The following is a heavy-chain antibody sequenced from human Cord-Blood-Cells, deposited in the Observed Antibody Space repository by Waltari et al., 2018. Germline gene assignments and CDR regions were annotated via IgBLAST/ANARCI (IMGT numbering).Heavy chain of an antibody. V-gene: IGHV4-4*07. J-gene: IGHJ3*02. D-gene: IGHD2-2*01. CDR2: IYTSGST. CDR3: ARDQGGYCSSTSCYAFDI. CDR1: GGPISSYY. Sequence: VQLQESGPGLVKPSETLSLTCTVSGGPISSYYWSWIRQPAGKGLEWIGRIYTSGSTNYNPSLKSRVTMSVDTSKNQFSLKLSSVTAADTAVYYCARDQGGYCSSTSCYAFDIWGQGTMVTVSS.